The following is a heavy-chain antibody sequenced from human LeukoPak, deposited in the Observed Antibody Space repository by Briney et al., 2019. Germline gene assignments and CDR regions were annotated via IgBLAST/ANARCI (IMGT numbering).Heavy chain of an antibody. CDR1: GGSISSSNW. CDR3: AREPSIAAEDNWFDP. V-gene: IGHV4-4*02. Sequence: SETLSLTCAVSGGSISSSNWWSWVRQPPGKGLEWIGEIYHSGSTNYNPSLKSRVTISVDKSKNQFSLKLSSVTAADTAVYYCAREPSIAAEDNWFDPWGQGTLVTVSS. J-gene: IGHJ5*02. CDR2: IYHSGST. D-gene: IGHD6-13*01.